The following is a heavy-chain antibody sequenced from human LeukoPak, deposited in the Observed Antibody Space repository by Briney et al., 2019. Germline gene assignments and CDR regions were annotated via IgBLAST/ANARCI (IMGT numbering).Heavy chain of an antibody. Sequence: SETLSLTCTVSGGSISPYYWSWIRQPPGKGLEWIAYITYSGSINYNPSLKSRVTISVNMSKSQFSLKLDSVTAADTAVYYCARHLPPYVHIDIWGQGTEVTVSS. CDR1: GGSISPYY. CDR3: ARHLPPYVHIDI. V-gene: IGHV4-59*08. CDR2: ITYSGSI. J-gene: IGHJ3*02. D-gene: IGHD3-16*01.